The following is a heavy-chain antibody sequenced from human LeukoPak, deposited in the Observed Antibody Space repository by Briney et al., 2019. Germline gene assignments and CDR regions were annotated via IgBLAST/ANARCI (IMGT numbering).Heavy chain of an antibody. Sequence: PETLSLTCTVSGGSISSSSYYWGWIRQPPGKGLEWIGSIYHSGSTYYNPSLKSRVTLSVDTAKNQFSLKLSSVTAADTAVYYCARDRRGYGSVDWFDPWGQGTLVTVSS. D-gene: IGHD3-10*01. V-gene: IGHV4-39*07. CDR3: ARDRRGYGSVDWFDP. J-gene: IGHJ5*02. CDR1: GGSISSSSYY. CDR2: IYHSGST.